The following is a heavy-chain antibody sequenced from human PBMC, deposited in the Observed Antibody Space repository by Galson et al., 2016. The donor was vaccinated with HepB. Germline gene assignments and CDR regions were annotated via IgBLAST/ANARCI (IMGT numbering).Heavy chain of an antibody. D-gene: IGHD6-13*01. CDR3: AKSPATAGAYYFDS. Sequence: SLRLSCAASGFLFSSHAMHWVRQAPGKGLEWLALISYDGSVKYYADSVKGRFTISRDNSKNTMYVHMTGLGAEDTAVYYCAKSPATAGAYYFDSWGQGTLVTVSS. CDR2: ISYDGSVK. V-gene: IGHV3-30*04. J-gene: IGHJ4*02. CDR1: GFLFSSHA.